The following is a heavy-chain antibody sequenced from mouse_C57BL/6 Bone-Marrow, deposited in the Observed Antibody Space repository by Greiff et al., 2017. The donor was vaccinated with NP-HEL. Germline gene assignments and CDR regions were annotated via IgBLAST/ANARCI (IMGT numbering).Heavy chain of an antibody. Sequence: EVKLQESGGGLVKPGGSLKLSCAASGFTFSSYAMSWVRQTPEKRLEWVATISDGGSYTYYPDNVKGRFTISRDNAKNNLYLQMSHLKSEDTAMYYCARPLHYYGSSPYAMDYWGQGTSVTVSS. D-gene: IGHD1-1*01. J-gene: IGHJ4*01. V-gene: IGHV5-4*03. CDR1: GFTFSSYA. CDR3: ARPLHYYGSSPYAMDY. CDR2: ISDGGSYT.